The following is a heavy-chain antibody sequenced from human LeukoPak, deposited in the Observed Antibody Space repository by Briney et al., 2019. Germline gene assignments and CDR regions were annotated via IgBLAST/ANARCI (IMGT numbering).Heavy chain of an antibody. J-gene: IGHJ4*02. CDR3: ATTKQARRYFDY. Sequence: GGSLRHSCAGSGFTFSSNPLSWVRQAPGKGLEWVSAISGSGGNTYYGDSVRGRFTISRDNSKNTLYLPMNTLRADDTAVYYCATTKQARRYFDYWGQGILVTVSS. CDR1: GFTFSSNP. V-gene: IGHV3-23*02. CDR2: ISGSGGNT. D-gene: IGHD1-1*01.